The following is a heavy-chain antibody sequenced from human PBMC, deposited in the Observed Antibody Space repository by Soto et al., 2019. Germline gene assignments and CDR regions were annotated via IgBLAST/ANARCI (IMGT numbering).Heavy chain of an antibody. J-gene: IGHJ4*02. D-gene: IGHD5-12*01. CDR1: GFTFSSYT. CDR2: ISGSGGST. V-gene: IGHV3-23*01. CDR3: AKDRTAVATKRYFHY. Sequence: GGSLRLSCAASGFTFSSYTMSWVRQAPGKGLEWVSGISGSGGSTYYADSVKGQFTISRDNSKNTLYLQMNSLRAEDTAVYYCAKDRTAVATKRYFHYWGQGTLVTVSS.